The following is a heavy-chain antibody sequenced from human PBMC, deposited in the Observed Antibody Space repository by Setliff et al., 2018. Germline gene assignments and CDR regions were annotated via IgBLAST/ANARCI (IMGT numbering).Heavy chain of an antibody. CDR2: IKEDGSET. J-gene: IGHJ4*02. CDR3: VNSYRGYDDYPDY. D-gene: IGHD3-16*02. CDR1: GFTLRSYW. V-gene: IGHV3-7*03. Sequence: GSLRLSCAASGFTLRSYWMSWVRQAPGKGLEWVANIKEDGSETYYGGSVKGRSTISRDNAKNSLYLQMNSLRVEDTAVYYCVNSYRGYDDYPDYWGQGTLVTVSS.